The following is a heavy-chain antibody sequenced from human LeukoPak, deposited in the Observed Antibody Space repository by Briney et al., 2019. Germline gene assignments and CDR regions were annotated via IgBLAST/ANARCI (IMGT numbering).Heavy chain of an antibody. CDR1: GGTFSSYA. CDR2: IIPILGIA. CDR3: ASSYYYGSGSYKPYYYGMDV. V-gene: IGHV1-69*04. J-gene: IGHJ6*02. Sequence: SVKVSCKASGGTFSSYAISWVRQAPGQGLEWMGRIIPILGIANYAQKFQGRVTITADKSTSTAYMELSSLRSEDTAVYYCASSYYYGSGSYKPYYYGMDVWGRGTTVTVSS. D-gene: IGHD3-10*01.